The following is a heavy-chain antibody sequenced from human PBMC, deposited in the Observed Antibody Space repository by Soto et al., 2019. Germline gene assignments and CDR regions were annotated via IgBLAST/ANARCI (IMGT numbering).Heavy chain of an antibody. V-gene: IGHV3-15*07. CDR1: GFTFSNAW. CDR3: TTDPFWYCSGGSCYQ. J-gene: IGHJ4*02. Sequence: GGSLRLSCAASGFTFSNAWMNWVRQAPGKGLEWVGRIKSKTDGGTTDYAAPGKGRFTISRDDSKNTLYLQMNSLKTEDTAVYYCTTDPFWYCSGGSCYQWGQGTLVTVSS. D-gene: IGHD2-15*01. CDR2: IKSKTDGGTT.